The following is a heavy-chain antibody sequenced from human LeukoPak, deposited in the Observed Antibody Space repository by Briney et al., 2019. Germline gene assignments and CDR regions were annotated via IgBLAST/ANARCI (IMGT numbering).Heavy chain of an antibody. J-gene: IGHJ4*02. CDR2: IYHSGST. Sequence: PSETLSLTCTVSGGSISSYYWSWIRQPPGKGLEWIGEIYHSGSTNYNPSLKSRVTISVDKSKNQSSLKLSSVTAADTAVYYCASWDTAMADFDYWGQGTLVTVSS. V-gene: IGHV4-59*12. D-gene: IGHD5-18*01. CDR3: ASWDTAMADFDY. CDR1: GGSISSYY.